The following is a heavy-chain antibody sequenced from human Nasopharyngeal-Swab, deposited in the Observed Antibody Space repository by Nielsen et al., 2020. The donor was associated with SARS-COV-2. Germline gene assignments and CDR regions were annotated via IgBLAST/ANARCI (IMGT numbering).Heavy chain of an antibody. CDR2: IGGSGVHT. Sequence: GESLKISCAASGFTFKNYAMSWVRRAPGKGLEWVSAIGGSGVHTYYADSVKGRFTVSRDNSKNTLYLQMNSLRGEDTAIYYCVKDLAYDEVSWGQGTLVTVSS. J-gene: IGHJ5*02. CDR3: VKDLAYDEVS. CDR1: GFTFKNYA. V-gene: IGHV3-23*01. D-gene: IGHD5-12*01.